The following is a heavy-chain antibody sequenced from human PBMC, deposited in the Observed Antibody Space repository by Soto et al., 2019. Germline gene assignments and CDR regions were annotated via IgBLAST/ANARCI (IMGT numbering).Heavy chain of an antibody. CDR1: GGTFSSNA. CDR3: AKDLTRQLAYWLDP. V-gene: IGHV1-2*02. D-gene: IGHD6-6*01. CDR2: INAHSGGT. Sequence: GPSVQVSCKASGGTFSSNAISWLRQALGQGLEWMGWINAHSGGTEYAQKFQGRATLTRDTSIATAYLTLTSLTSDDTALYYCAKDLTRQLAYWLDPWGQGTQVTVSS. J-gene: IGHJ5*02.